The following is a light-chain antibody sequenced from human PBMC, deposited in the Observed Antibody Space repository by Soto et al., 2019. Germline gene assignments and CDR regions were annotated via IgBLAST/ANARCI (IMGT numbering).Light chain of an antibody. CDR2: LGS. CDR3: MQALQPPPT. CDR1: ESLLHSNGNIY. Sequence: DIVMTQPPPSLPVTPGEPASISCRSNESLLHSNGNIYLDWYLQKPGQSPQLLIYLGSNRASGVPDRFSGSGSGTDFTLKISRVEAEDVGVYYCMQALQPPPTFGQGTKVDIK. V-gene: IGKV2-28*01. J-gene: IGKJ1*01.